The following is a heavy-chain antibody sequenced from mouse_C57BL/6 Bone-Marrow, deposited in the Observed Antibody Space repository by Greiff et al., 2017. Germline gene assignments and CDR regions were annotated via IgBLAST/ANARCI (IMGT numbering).Heavy chain of an antibody. J-gene: IGHJ2*01. CDR1: GFTINDDY. V-gene: IGHV14-4*01. Sequence: VQLQQSGAELVRPGASVKLSCTASGFTINDDYMPWVKQRPDQGLGWIGCIDPGNGVPEYASQFQGKATITADTSSNTAYLQLSSLTSEDTAVYYCTVDGYFLFDYWGQGTTLTVSS. D-gene: IGHD2-3*01. CDR2: IDPGNGVP. CDR3: TVDGYFLFDY.